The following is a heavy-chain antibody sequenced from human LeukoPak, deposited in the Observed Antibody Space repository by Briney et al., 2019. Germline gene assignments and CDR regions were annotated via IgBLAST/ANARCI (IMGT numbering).Heavy chain of an antibody. CDR1: GGSISSSSYY. CDR3: ARLGYSYGYFDY. V-gene: IGHV4-39*01. CDR2: IYYSGST. Sequence: ETLSLTCTVSGGSISSSSYYWGWIRQPPGKGLEWIGSIYYSGSTYYNPSLKSRVTISVDTSKNQFSLKLSSVTAADTAVYYCARLGYSYGYFDYWGQGTLVTVSS. D-gene: IGHD5-18*01. J-gene: IGHJ4*02.